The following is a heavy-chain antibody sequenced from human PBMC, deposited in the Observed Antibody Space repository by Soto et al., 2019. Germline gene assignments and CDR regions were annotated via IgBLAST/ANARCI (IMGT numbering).Heavy chain of an antibody. D-gene: IGHD4-17*01. J-gene: IGHJ5*02. Sequence: PSETLSLTCAVSGYSISSGYYWGWIRQTPGKGLEWIASIYHSGSTYYNPSLKSRVTISVDTSKNQFSLKLTSVTAAGTAVYYCARGAATVTPGWFDPWGQGIIVTVSS. CDR2: IYHSGST. V-gene: IGHV4-38-2*01. CDR1: GYSISSGYY. CDR3: ARGAATVTPGWFDP.